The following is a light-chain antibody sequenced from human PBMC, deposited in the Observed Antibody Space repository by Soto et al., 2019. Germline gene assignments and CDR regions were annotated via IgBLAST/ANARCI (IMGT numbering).Light chain of an antibody. V-gene: IGKV3-11*01. J-gene: IGKJ4*01. Sequence: EIVLTQSPATLSLSPGERATLSCSASQSVSSYLAWYQQKPGQAPRLLIYDASNRATGIPARFSGSGSGTDFTLTISSLEPEDFAVYYCQQRSNWPGGTFGGGTKVEIK. CDR2: DAS. CDR1: QSVSSY. CDR3: QQRSNWPGGT.